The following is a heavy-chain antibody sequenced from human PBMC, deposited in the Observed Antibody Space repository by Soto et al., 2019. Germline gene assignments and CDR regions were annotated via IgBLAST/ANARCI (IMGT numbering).Heavy chain of an antibody. CDR1: GDSVSSTTYY. CDR3: TKDRSDHKLPFHI. J-gene: IGHJ3*02. V-gene: IGHV4-61*01. Sequence: QVQLQESGPGLVKPSETLSLTCTVSGDSVSSTTYYWSWIRQPPGKGLEWIGFIYYTGSTHYNPSLKSRVTLSRDAAKNLFHLKLSSLAASDMAVYYCTKDRSDHKLPFHIRGQGTMVTGSS. D-gene: IGHD3-16*02. CDR2: IYYTGST.